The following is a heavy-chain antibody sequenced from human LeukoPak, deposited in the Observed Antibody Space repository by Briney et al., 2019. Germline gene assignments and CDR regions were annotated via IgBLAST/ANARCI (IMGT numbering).Heavy chain of an antibody. CDR3: ARGSYSSSWKTFDY. D-gene: IGHD6-13*01. CDR1: GFTFSSYA. Sequence: GGSLRLSCAASGFTFSSYAMHWVRQAPGKGLEWVALISYDGSINDYADSVKGGFTISRDNSKNTLYLQMNSLRADDTAMYYCARGSYSSSWKTFDYWGQGTLVTVSS. V-gene: IGHV3-30*04. J-gene: IGHJ4*02. CDR2: ISYDGSIN.